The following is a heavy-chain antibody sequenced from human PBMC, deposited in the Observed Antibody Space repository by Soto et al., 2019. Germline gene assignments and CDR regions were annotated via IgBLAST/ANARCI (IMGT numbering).Heavy chain of an antibody. CDR2: IYYTGTT. Sequence: PSETLSLTCTVAGGSISDYYWSWIRQPPGKGLEWIGYIYYTGTTNYNPSLKSRVTISADTSKNQFSLRLSSVTAADTAVYYCARLTIAYYYGSGSYYKAPNNWFDPWGQGTLVTVSS. CDR1: GGSISDYY. V-gene: IGHV4-59*08. J-gene: IGHJ5*02. D-gene: IGHD3-10*01. CDR3: ARLTIAYYYGSGSYYKAPNNWFDP.